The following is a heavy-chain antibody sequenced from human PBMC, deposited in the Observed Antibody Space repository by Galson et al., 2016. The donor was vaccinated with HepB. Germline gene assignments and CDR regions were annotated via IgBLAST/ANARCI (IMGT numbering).Heavy chain of an antibody. J-gene: IGHJ4*02. Sequence: SVKVSCKASGYTFTAYYMHWVRQAPGQGLEWMGWINPNSGDTNYAQKFQGWVTVTRDTSISTAYMELSRLRSDDTAVYYCARDTIAGAGLVSDNWGQGTLVTVSS. D-gene: IGHD6-19*01. CDR3: ARDTIAGAGLVSDN. CDR1: GYTFTAYY. CDR2: INPNSGDT. V-gene: IGHV1-2*04.